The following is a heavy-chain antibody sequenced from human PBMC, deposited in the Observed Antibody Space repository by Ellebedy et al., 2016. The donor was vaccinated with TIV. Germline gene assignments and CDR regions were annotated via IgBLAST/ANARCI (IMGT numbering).Heavy chain of an antibody. CDR1: GFSLSTSGMC. Sequence: SGPTLVKPTQTLTLTCTFSGFSLSTSGMCVSWIRQPPGKALAWLARIDWDDDKYYSTSLKTRLTISKATSKNQLVLTMTNMYPVDTATYYGARIGYSYGYAIDYWGQGTLVTVSS. D-gene: IGHD5-18*01. CDR3: ARIGYSYGYAIDY. CDR2: IDWDDDK. J-gene: IGHJ4*02. V-gene: IGHV2-70*11.